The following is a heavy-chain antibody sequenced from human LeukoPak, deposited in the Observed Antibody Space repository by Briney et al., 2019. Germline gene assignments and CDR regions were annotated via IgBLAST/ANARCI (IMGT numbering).Heavy chain of an antibody. CDR2: ISSSGSTI. J-gene: IGHJ4*02. CDR3: ARDREAAAGTTEFDY. CDR1: GFTFSDYC. Sequence: GGSLRLSCAASGFTFSDYCMSWIRQAPGKGLEWVSYISSSGSTIYYADSVKGRFTISRDNAKNSLYLQMNSLRAEDTAVYYCARDREAAAGTTEFDYWGQGTLVTVSS. V-gene: IGHV3-11*01. D-gene: IGHD6-13*01.